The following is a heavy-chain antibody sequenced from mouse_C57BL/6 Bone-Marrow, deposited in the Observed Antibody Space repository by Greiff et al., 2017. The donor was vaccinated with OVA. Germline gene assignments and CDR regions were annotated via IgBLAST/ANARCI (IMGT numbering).Heavy chain of an antibody. Sequence: QVQLQQPGAELVKPGASVKLSCKASGYTFTSYWMQWGKQRPGQGLEWIGEIDPDDSYTNYNQKFKGKATLTVDTYYSTASMHLSSLTSEDSAVYYCARLRGYSNYNYAMDYWGQGTSVTVAS. CDR2: IDPDDSYT. V-gene: IGHV1-50*01. J-gene: IGHJ4*01. CDR1: GYTFTSYW. D-gene: IGHD2-5*01. CDR3: ARLRGYSNYNYAMDY.